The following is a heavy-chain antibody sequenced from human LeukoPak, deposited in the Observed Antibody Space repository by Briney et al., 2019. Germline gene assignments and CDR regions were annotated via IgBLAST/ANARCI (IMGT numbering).Heavy chain of an antibody. CDR2: IYYSGST. Sequence: SETLSLTCTVSGGSISSSSYYWGWIRQPPGKGLEWIGSIYYSGSTYYNPSLKSRVTISVDTSKNQFPLKLSSVTAADTAVYYCAALIAAAGNVDYWGQGTLVTVSS. CDR1: GGSISSSSYY. V-gene: IGHV4-39*06. D-gene: IGHD6-13*01. J-gene: IGHJ4*02. CDR3: AALIAAAGNVDY.